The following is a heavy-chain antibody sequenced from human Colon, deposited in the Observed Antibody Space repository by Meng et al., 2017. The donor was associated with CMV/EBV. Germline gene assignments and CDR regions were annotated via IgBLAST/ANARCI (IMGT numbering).Heavy chain of an antibody. J-gene: IGHJ4*02. D-gene: IGHD3-16*01. Sequence: KTCGYTFTVHYIHWVRQVPGQGLEWMGWMNPNSGETNSAPKFQGRLTMTRDTSINTAYLDLSSLRSDDTAVYYCATLSIYDSSIYDFWGQGTLVTVSS. CDR3: ATLSIYDSSIYDF. CDR1: GYTFTVHY. V-gene: IGHV1-2*02. CDR2: MNPNSGET.